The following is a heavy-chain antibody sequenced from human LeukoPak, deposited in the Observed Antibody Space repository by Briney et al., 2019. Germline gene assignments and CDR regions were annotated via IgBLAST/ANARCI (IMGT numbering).Heavy chain of an antibody. CDR1: GGSISSYY. D-gene: IGHD3-10*01. CDR2: INHSGST. V-gene: IGHV4-34*01. J-gene: IGHJ5*02. Sequence: SETLSLTCTVSGGSISSYYWSWIRQPPGKGLEWIGEINHSGSTNYNPSLKSRVTISVDTSKNQFSLKLSSVTAADTAVYYCARRRERYYYGSGSSDNWFDPWGQGTLVTVSS. CDR3: ARRRERYYYGSGSSDNWFDP.